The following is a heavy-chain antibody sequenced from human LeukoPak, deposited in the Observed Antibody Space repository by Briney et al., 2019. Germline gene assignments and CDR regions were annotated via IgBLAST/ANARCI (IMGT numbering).Heavy chain of an antibody. D-gene: IGHD1-26*01. CDR1: EFTFSSYS. CDR3: ARDEIVGVFSNFDY. CDR2: ISYDGSNK. J-gene: IGHJ4*02. Sequence: GGSLRLSCAASEFTFSSYSMNWVRQAPGKGLEWVAVISYDGSNKYYADSVKGRFTISRDNSKNTLYLQMNSLRAEDTAVYYCARDEIVGVFSNFDYWGQGTLVTVSS. V-gene: IGHV3-30*03.